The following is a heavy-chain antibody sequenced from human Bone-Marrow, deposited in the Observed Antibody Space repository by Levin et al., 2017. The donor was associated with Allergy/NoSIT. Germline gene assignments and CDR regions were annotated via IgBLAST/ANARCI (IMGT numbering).Heavy chain of an antibody. V-gene: IGHV4-31*03. CDR3: ARATTYFGSSLYYYFMGV. CDR2: MYSSGST. CDR1: GGSISSGRYY. D-gene: IGHD6-13*01. J-gene: IGHJ6*03. Sequence: SETLSLTCTVSGGSISSGRYYWSWIRQYPGKGLEWLGSMYSSGSTFYNPSLKSRVTISGDTSENQFSLRPSSVTAAGTAIYYCARATTYFGSSLYYYFMGVWGKGTTVTVSS.